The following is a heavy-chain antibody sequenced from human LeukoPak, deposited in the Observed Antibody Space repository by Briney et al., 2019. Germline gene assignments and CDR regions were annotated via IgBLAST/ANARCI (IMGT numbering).Heavy chain of an antibody. D-gene: IGHD3-22*01. CDR3: ARFDYYDSSGYYLYAFNI. CDR1: GFIFTTYT. V-gene: IGHV3-30-3*01. CDR2: MSYDGSNE. Sequence: GGSLRLSCAASGFIFTTYTMHWVRQAPGKGLEWVALMSYDGSNEYYADSVEGRFTISRDNSKSTLSLQMNSLRPEDTAVYFCARFDYYDSSGYYLYAFNIWGQGTMVTVSS. J-gene: IGHJ3*02.